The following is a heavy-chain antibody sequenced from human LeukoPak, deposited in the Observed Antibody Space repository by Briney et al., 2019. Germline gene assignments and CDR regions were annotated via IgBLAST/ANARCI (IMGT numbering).Heavy chain of an antibody. Sequence: PGGSLRLSCAASGFTFSSFAMHYVRQAPGKGLEWVAVISYDGSNKYYADSVKGRFTISRDNSKNTLYLQMNSLRAEEDTAVYYCAKARGWLHESDAFDIWGQGTMVTVSS. V-gene: IGHV3-30-3*01. J-gene: IGHJ3*02. CDR1: GFTFSSFA. D-gene: IGHD5-24*01. CDR3: AKARGWLHESDAFDI. CDR2: ISYDGSNK.